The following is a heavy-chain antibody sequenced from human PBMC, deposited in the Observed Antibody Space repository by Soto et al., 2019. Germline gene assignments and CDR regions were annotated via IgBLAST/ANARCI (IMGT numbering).Heavy chain of an antibody. CDR2: ISHSGST. J-gene: IGHJ4*02. CDR3: ARQKGSASFGDTFDY. CDR1: GGSIRSRGYY. V-gene: IGHV4-39*01. Sequence: QLQLQESGPRLVKPSETLSLTCTVSGGSIRSRGYYWAWIRQPPGKGLEWIGSISHSGSTFYTPSFKSRVTISSAPSEKQFSLNLDSVTAADTAVYYCARQKGSASFGDTFDYWGQGTLGTVSS. D-gene: IGHD3-10*01.